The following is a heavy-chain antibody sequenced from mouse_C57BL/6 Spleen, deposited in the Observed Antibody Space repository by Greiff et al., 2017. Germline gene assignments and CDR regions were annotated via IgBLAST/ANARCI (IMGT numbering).Heavy chain of an antibody. CDR1: GFTFSDYY. D-gene: IGHD2-2*01. J-gene: IGHJ4*01. Sequence: EVKLMESEGGLVQPGSSMKLSCTASGFTFSDYYMAWVRQVPEKGLEWVANINYDGSSTNYLDSLKSRFIISRDNAKNILYLQMSSLKSEDTATYYCARGPVYYGYDDGYAMDYWGQGTSVTVSS. CDR2: INYDGSST. CDR3: ARGPVYYGYDDGYAMDY. V-gene: IGHV5-16*01.